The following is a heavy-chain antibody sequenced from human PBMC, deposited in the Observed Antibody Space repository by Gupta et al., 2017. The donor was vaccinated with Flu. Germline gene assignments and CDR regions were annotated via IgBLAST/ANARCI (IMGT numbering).Heavy chain of an antibody. D-gene: IGHD5-24*01. CDR2: INQDGSTK. V-gene: IGHV3-7*01. CDR3: ARNRGWEQFDY. CDR1: GFTFSDSW. Sequence: EVQLVESGGGLVQPGGSRRLSCAASGFTFSDSWMNWVRQAPGKGLEWVANINQDGSTKNYVDSLKGRFTVSRDNAKNSLYLQMDSLRAEDTAVYFCARNRGWEQFDYWGQGTLVTVSS. J-gene: IGHJ4*02.